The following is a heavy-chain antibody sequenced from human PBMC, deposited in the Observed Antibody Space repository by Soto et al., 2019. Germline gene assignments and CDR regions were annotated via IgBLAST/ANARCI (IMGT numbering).Heavy chain of an antibody. CDR3: ARAAPINYGGNSGFDY. V-gene: IGHV3-74*01. J-gene: IGHJ4*02. CDR1: GFTFSSAW. D-gene: IGHD4-17*01. CDR2: NKSDGSGT. Sequence: EVQLVESGGGSVQPGGSLRLSCAASGFTFSSAWMYWVRQAPGKGLVWVSHNKSDGSGTSYADSVKGRFSVSRDNAENTPYLQMNSLRAEDTAVYYCARAAPINYGGNSGFDYWGQGTLVTVSS.